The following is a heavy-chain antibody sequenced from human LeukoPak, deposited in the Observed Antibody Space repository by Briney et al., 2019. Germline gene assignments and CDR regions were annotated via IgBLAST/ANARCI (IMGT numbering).Heavy chain of an antibody. CDR2: IIHDGSER. V-gene: IGHV3-7*04. CDR1: GFTFSSYS. CDR3: ARVVATQDY. Sequence: PGGSLRLSCAASGFTFSSYSMNWVRQAPGRGLEWVANIIHDGSERYYVDSLKGRFTISRDNTKNSLYLQMNTLRAEDTAVYYCARVVATQDYWGQGTLVTVSS. D-gene: IGHD5-12*01. J-gene: IGHJ4*02.